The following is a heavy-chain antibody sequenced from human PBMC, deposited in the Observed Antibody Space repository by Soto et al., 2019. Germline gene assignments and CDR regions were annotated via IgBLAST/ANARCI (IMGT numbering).Heavy chain of an antibody. Sequence: PSETLSLTCAVYGGSFSGYYWTWIRQPPGTGLEWIGEINHSGGTNYNPSLKSRVTISVDTSKNQFSLKLTPVTAADTAVYYCARDKITGLFDYWGQGTLVTVSS. V-gene: IGHV4-34*01. CDR3: ARDKITGLFDY. D-gene: IGHD2-8*02. CDR1: GGSFSGYY. CDR2: INHSGGT. J-gene: IGHJ4*02.